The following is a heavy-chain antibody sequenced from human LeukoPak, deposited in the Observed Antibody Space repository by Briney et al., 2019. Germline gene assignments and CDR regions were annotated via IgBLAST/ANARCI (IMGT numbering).Heavy chain of an antibody. CDR1: GGSFSGYY. CDR3: ARTYSRFYYYYMDV. V-gene: IGHV4-34*01. D-gene: IGHD6-6*01. J-gene: IGHJ6*03. CDR2: INHSGST. Sequence: SETLSLTCAVYGGSFSGYYWSWIRQPPGKGLEWIGEINHSGSTNYNPSLKSRVTISVDTSKNQFSLKLSSVTAADTAVYYCARTYSRFYYYYMDVWGKGTTVTVSS.